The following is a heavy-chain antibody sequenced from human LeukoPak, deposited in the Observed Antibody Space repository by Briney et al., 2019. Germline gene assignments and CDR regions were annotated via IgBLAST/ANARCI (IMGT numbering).Heavy chain of an antibody. D-gene: IGHD3-10*01. CDR3: ARQSITMVRGVGCMDV. J-gene: IGHJ6*02. CDR2: IWYDGSNK. Sequence: GGSLRLSCAASGFTFSSYGMHWVRQAPGKGLEWVAVIWYDGSNKYYADSVKGRFTISRDNSKNTLYLQMNSLRAEDTAVYYCARQSITMVRGVGCMDVWGQGTTVTVSS. CDR1: GFTFSSYG. V-gene: IGHV3-33*01.